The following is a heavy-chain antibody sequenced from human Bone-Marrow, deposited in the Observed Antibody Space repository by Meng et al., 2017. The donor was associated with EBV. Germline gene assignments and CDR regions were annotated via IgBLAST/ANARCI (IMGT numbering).Heavy chain of an antibody. D-gene: IGHD3-10*01. CDR1: GFTFSSYS. CDR2: INSDGSST. V-gene: IGHV3-74*01. J-gene: IGHJ4*02. CDR3: ARVRRFGELCPQPPSAFDY. Sequence: ELQLVESXGGLVQPGXSLSVSXAVSGFTFSSYSMHWVRQAPGKGLVWVSRINSDGSSTSYADSVKGRFTISRDNAKNTLYLQMNSLRAEDTAVYYCARVRRFGELCPQPPSAFDYWGQGTLVTVSS.